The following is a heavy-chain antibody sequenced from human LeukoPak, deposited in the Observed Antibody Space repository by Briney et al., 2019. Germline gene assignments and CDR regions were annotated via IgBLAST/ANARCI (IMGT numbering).Heavy chain of an antibody. V-gene: IGHV3-53*01. D-gene: IGHD3-22*01. CDR1: GFTVSSSY. Sequence: GGSLRLSCAASGFTVSSSYMSWVRQAPGKGLEWVSIIYAGGSTYYADSVKGRFTISRDNSKNTLYLQMNSLRAEDTAVYYCARLDYYDSSGYYQYYFDYWGQGTLVTVSS. J-gene: IGHJ4*02. CDR2: IYAGGST. CDR3: ARLDYYDSSGYYQYYFDY.